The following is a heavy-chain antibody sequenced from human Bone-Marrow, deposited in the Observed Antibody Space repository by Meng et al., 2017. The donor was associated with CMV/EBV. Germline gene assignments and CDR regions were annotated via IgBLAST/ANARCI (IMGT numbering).Heavy chain of an antibody. Sequence: GESLKISCAASGFTVSSNEMSWVRQAPGKGLEWVSSISGGSTYYADSRKGRFTISRDNSKNTLHLQMNSLRAEDTAVYYCKKDPGRITIFGVVNFLAHYWGQGTLVTVSS. D-gene: IGHD3-3*01. CDR2: ISGGST. CDR1: GFTVSSNE. CDR3: KKDPGRITIFGVVNFLAHY. V-gene: IGHV3-38-3*01. J-gene: IGHJ4*02.